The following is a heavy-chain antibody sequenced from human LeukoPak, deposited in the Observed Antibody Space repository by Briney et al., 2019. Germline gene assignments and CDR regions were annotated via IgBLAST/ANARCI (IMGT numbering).Heavy chain of an antibody. CDR3: ARKDIVATITPFDY. CDR2: IIPIFGTA. D-gene: IGHD5-12*01. Sequence: SVKVSCKASGGTFSSYAISWVRQAPGQGLEWMGGIIPIFGTANYAQKFQGRVTITADESTSTAYMELSSPRSEDTAVYYCARKDIVATITPFDYWGQGTLVTVSS. V-gene: IGHV1-69*13. CDR1: GGTFSSYA. J-gene: IGHJ4*02.